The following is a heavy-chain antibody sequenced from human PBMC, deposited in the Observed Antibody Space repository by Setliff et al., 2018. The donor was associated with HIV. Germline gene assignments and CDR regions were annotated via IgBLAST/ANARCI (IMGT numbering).Heavy chain of an antibody. CDR3: TRELNGHTSSHYYFGLDV. D-gene: IGHD6-6*01. V-gene: IGHV3-13*01. J-gene: IGHJ6*02. Sequence: GGSLRLSCATSGFAFSDYDFHWVRQVTGEGLEWVSAIGTGGDTYYADSVKGRFTISRENAKNSLYLQMSNVRAGDTAVYYCTRELNGHTSSHYYFGLDVWGQGTTVTVSS. CDR1: GFAFSDYD. CDR2: IGTGGDT.